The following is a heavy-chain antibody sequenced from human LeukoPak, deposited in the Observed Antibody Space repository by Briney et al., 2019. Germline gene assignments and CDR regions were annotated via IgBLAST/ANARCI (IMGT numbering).Heavy chain of an antibody. Sequence: ASVKVSCKASGYTFTSYAMHWVRQAPGQRLEWMGWINAGNGNTKHSQEFQGRVTITRDTSASTAYMELSSLRAEDTAVYYCAKDGRDVYNWNEAYWFDPWGRGTLVTVSS. V-gene: IGHV1-3*03. CDR1: GYTFTSYA. D-gene: IGHD1-20*01. CDR2: INAGNGNT. CDR3: AKDGRDVYNWNEAYWFDP. J-gene: IGHJ5*02.